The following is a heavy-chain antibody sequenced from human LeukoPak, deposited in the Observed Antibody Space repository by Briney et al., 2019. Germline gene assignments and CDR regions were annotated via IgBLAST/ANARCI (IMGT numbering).Heavy chain of an antibody. CDR2: LNPNSGGT. CDR3: ARVGAAYQDSNC. V-gene: IGHV1-2*02. J-gene: IGHJ4*02. CDR1: GYTFTAFF. D-gene: IGHD1-26*01. Sequence: ASVKVSCTTSGYTFTAFFIHWVRQAPGQGLEWMGWLNPNSGGTNYAQKFQGRVTMTRDTSISTAYMELSRLRSDDTAVYFCARVGAAYQDSNCWGQGTLVTVSS.